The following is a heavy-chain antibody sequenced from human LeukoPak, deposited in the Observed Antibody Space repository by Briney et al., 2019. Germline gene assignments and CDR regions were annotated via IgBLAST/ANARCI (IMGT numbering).Heavy chain of an antibody. V-gene: IGHV3-7*01. CDR1: GFTISSYW. Sequence: GGSLRLSCVASGFTISSYWMTWVRQAPGKGLEWVSNIKEDGREKNYADSVNGRFTTSRDNAKNSLYLQMNSLRVGDTAVYYCARDPPGNYFDGTGYYSWGQGTLVTVSS. CDR2: IKEDGREK. J-gene: IGHJ5*02. D-gene: IGHD3-22*01. CDR3: ARDPPGNYFDGTGYYS.